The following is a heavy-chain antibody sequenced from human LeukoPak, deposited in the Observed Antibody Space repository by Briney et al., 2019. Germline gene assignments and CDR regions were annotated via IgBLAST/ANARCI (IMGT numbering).Heavy chain of an antibody. CDR2: IKQDGSEK. CDR3: AKDRFGVPAASGGIDY. J-gene: IGHJ4*02. D-gene: IGHD2-2*01. Sequence: PGGSLRLSCAASGFTFSSYWMSWVRQAPGKGLEWVANIKQDGSEKYYVDSVSGRFTISRDNAKNSLYLQMNSLRAEDTAVYYCAKDRFGVPAASGGIDYWGQGTLVTVSS. V-gene: IGHV3-7*01. CDR1: GFTFSSYW.